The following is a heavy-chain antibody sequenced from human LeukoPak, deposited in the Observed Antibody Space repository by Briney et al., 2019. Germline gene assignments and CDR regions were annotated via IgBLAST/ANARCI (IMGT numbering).Heavy chain of an antibody. V-gene: IGHV3-23*01. CDR3: AKDPGSNSYGSFDN. CDR1: GFTFSTYA. Sequence: PGGSLRLSCAASGFTFSTYAMTWVRQAPGKGPEWVSSTSGSGRNTYYADSVKGRFTTSRDNSKNTLYLQMNSLRAEDTAIYYCAKDPGSNSYGSFDNWGQGTLVTVSS. D-gene: IGHD5-18*01. CDR2: TSGSGRNT. J-gene: IGHJ4*02.